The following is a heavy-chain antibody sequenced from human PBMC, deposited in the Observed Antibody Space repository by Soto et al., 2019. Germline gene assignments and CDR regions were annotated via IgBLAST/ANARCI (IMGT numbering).Heavy chain of an antibody. Sequence: SETLSLTCTVSGGSISSSSYYWGWIRQPPGKGLEWIGSIYYSGSTYYNPSLKSRVTISVDTSKNQFSLKLSSVTAADTAVYTCARGCFVPAATGVAWFAPWGQGTLVTV. V-gene: IGHV4-39*01. CDR3: ARGCFVPAATGVAWFAP. CDR1: GGSISSSSYY. D-gene: IGHD2-2*01. J-gene: IGHJ5*02. CDR2: IYYSGST.